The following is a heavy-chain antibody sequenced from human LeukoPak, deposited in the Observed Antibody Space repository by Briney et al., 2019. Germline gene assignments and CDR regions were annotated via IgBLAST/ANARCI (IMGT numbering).Heavy chain of an antibody. CDR1: GGSISSYY. Sequence: SETLSLTCTVSGGSISSYYWSWIRQPSGKGLEWIGYIYYSGSTNYNPSLKSRVTISVDTSKNQFSLKLSSVTAADTAVYYCATWGISSRSWFDPWGQGTLVTVSS. J-gene: IGHJ5*02. D-gene: IGHD3-16*01. CDR2: IYYSGST. CDR3: ATWGISSRSWFDP. V-gene: IGHV4-59*01.